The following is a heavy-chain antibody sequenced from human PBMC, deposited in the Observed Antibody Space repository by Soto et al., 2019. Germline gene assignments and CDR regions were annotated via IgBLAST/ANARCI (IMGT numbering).Heavy chain of an antibody. V-gene: IGHV3-30*18. CDR3: AKEFHSWNYFDY. D-gene: IGHD1-20*01. CDR2: ISYDGSNK. CDR1: GFTFSSSG. Sequence: QVQLVESGGGVVQPGRSLRLSCAASGFTFSSSGMHWVRQAPGKGLEWVAVISYDGSNKFYADSVKGRFTISRDNFRNTLDLQMNSLRAEDTALYYCAKEFHSWNYFDYLGQGTLVTVSS. J-gene: IGHJ4*02.